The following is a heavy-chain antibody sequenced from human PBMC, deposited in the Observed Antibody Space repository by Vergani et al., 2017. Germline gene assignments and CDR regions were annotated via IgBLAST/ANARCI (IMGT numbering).Heavy chain of an antibody. CDR2: ISAYNANT. J-gene: IGHJ4*02. D-gene: IGHD1-1*01. CDR1: GYTFTKFG. Sequence: QVQLVQSGAEVKTPGASVKVSCKASGYTFTKFGITWVRQAPGQGLQWMGWISAYNANTYFAQKLQGRVFMTTDTSTRTAYMELRSLGSDDTAVYYCARGGGQTALDLWGQGTLVTVSS. V-gene: IGHV1-18*01. CDR3: ARGGGQTALDL.